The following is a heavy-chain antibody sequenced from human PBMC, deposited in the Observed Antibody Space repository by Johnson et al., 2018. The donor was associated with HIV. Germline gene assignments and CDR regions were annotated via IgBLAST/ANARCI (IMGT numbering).Heavy chain of an antibody. D-gene: IGHD5-12*01. J-gene: IGHJ3*02. CDR3: ARDQRGYSGYHLLDDAFDI. Sequence: EVQLVESGGGLIQPGGSLRLSCAASGFTVSSNYMSWVRQAPGKGLEWVSVIYSGGSTYYADSVKGRFTISRDNSKNTLYLQMNSLRAEDTAVFYCARDQRGYSGYHLLDDAFDIWGQGTMVSVSS. CDR1: GFTVSSNY. CDR2: IYSGGST. V-gene: IGHV3-53*01.